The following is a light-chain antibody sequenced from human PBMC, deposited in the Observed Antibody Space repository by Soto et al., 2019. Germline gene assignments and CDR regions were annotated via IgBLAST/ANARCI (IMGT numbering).Light chain of an antibody. Sequence: QSVLAQPPSASGTPGQRVTISCSGSGSNVGTNTVNWYQQLPGAAPKLLIYRNNQRPSGVPDRFSGSKSGTSASLAISGLPSEDEADYYCAAWDDSLRGWVFGGGTQLTVL. CDR2: RNN. CDR1: GSNVGTNT. CDR3: AAWDDSLRGWV. V-gene: IGLV1-44*01. J-gene: IGLJ3*02.